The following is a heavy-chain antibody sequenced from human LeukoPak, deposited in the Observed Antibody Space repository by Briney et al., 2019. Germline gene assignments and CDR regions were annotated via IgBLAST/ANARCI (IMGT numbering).Heavy chain of an antibody. CDR3: AVNLTKHTFDI. CDR2: IYYSGST. Sequence: SETLSLTCTVSGGSLSTYYWSWIRQSPGKGLEWIGSIYYSGSTNYNPSLKSRVTISVDTSKNQFSLELSSVTAADTAVYYCAVNLTKHTFDIWGQGTMVAVSS. D-gene: IGHD1-1*01. V-gene: IGHV4-59*08. CDR1: GGSLSTYY. J-gene: IGHJ3*02.